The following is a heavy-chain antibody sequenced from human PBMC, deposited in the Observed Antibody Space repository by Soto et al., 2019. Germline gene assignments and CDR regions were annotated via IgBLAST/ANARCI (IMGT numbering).Heavy chain of an antibody. V-gene: IGHV3-30-3*01. J-gene: IGHJ4*02. CDR1: GFTFSSYA. Sequence: GGSLRLSCAASGFTFSSYAMHWVRQAPGKGLEWVAVISYDGSNKYYADSVKGRFTISRDNSKNTLYLQMNSLRAEDTAVYYCAIYSSSSYYWGQGTLVTVSS. CDR2: ISYDGSNK. CDR3: AIYSSSSYY. D-gene: IGHD6-6*01.